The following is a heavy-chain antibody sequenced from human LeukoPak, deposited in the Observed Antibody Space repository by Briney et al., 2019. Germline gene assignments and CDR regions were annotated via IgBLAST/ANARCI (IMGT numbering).Heavy chain of an antibody. Sequence: ASVKVSCKASGYTFTGYYMHWVRQAPGQGLEWMGWINPNNGATKYAQKFQGRVTMTRDTSISTAYMELSRLTSDDTAVYYCARVRAVTSDYWGQGTLVTVSS. CDR3: ARVRAVTSDY. CDR1: GYTFTGYY. CDR2: INPNNGAT. D-gene: IGHD6-19*01. J-gene: IGHJ4*02. V-gene: IGHV1-2*02.